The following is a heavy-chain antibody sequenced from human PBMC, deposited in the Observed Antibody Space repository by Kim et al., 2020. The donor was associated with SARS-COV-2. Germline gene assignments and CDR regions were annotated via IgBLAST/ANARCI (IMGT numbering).Heavy chain of an antibody. J-gene: IGHJ6*02. V-gene: IGHV3-7*04. CDR2: K. Sequence: KYDGDSVKGRFTISRDTAKNYRYLQMNSLRAEDTAVYYCAGGLFRYYGMDVWGQGTTVTVSS. CDR3: AGGLFRYYGMDV.